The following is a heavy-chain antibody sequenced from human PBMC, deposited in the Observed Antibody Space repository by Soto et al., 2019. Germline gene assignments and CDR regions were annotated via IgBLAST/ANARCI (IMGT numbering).Heavy chain of an antibody. CDR3: ARGKVAAYYYYGMDV. V-gene: IGHV1-69*13. CDR2: IIPIFGTA. CDR1: GGTFSSYA. Sequence: VASVKVSCKASGGTFSSYAISWVRQAPGQGLEWMGGIIPIFGTANYAQKFQGRVTITADESTSTAYMELSSLRSEDTAVYYCARGKVAAYYYYGMDVWGQGTTVTVSS. D-gene: IGHD6-19*01. J-gene: IGHJ6*02.